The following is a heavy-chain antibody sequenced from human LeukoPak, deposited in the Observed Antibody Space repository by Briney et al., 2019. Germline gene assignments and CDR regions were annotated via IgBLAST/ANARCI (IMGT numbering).Heavy chain of an antibody. D-gene: IGHD3-10*01. CDR3: ARVSRTLLSPDAFDI. CDR2: ISYDGSTK. Sequence: PGGSLRLSCTASGFTFSTYGMHWVRQAPGKGLEWVTLISYDGSTKYYSDSVKGRFTLSRDNSKNTLYLQMNSLRAEDTAVYYCARVSRTLLSPDAFDIWGQGTMVTVSS. CDR1: GFTFSTYG. J-gene: IGHJ3*02. V-gene: IGHV3-30*03.